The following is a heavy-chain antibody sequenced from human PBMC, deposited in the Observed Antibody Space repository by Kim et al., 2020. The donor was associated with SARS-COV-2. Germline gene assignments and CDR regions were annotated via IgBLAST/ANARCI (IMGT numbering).Heavy chain of an antibody. CDR1: EFSVSSNF. Sequence: GGSLRLSCAASEFSVSSNFMSWVRQAPGKGLEWVSVIYSGGSTYYADSVKGRFTISRDKSKNTLNLQMNSLRAEDTAVYYCARGLYDDFWSGYQTQYNW. CDR2: IYSGGST. CDR3: ARGLYDDFWSGYQTQYNW. V-gene: IGHV3-53*01. J-gene: IGHJ2*01. D-gene: IGHD3-3*01.